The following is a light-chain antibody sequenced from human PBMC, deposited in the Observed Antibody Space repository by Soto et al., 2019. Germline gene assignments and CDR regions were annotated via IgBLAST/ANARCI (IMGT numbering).Light chain of an antibody. CDR2: EGS. J-gene: IGLJ1*01. CDR3: CSYEDGDTYV. CDR1: RSNVGTYNL. V-gene: IGLV2-23*01. Sequence: QSALTQPASVSGSPGQSITISCTGTRSNVGTYNLVSWYQQHPGKAPKLIIYEGSERPSGVTIRFSGSKSGNTASLTISGLQAEDEADSYCCSYEDGDTYVFGTGTKVTVL.